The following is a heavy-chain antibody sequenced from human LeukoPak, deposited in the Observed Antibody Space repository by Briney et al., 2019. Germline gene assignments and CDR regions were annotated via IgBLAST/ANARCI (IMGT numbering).Heavy chain of an antibody. V-gene: IGHV1-69*05. J-gene: IGHJ6*03. CDR3: AREGIAAAGTFYYYYMDV. CDR1: GGTFSSYA. Sequence: ASVKVSXKASGGTFSSYAISWVRQAPGQGLEWMGRIIPIFGTANYAQKFQGRVTITTDESTSTAYMELSSLRSEDTAVYYCAREGIAAAGTFYYYYMDVWGKGTTVTVSS. D-gene: IGHD6-13*01. CDR2: IIPIFGTA.